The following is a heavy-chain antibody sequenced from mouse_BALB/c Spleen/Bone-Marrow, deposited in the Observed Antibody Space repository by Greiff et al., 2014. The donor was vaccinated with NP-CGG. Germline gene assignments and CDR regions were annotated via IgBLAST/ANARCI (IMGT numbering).Heavy chain of an antibody. D-gene: IGHD1-1*01. CDR3: AKYYYGNSLFAY. CDR2: IDPANGDT. Sequence: VQLQQSGAELVKPGASVKLSCTASGFNIKDIYMHWVKQRPEQGLEWIGRIDPANGDTKYDPKFQGKATITADTSSNTAYLQLSSLTSEDTAVYYCAKYYYGNSLFAYWGQGTLVTVSA. CDR1: GFNIKDIY. V-gene: IGHV14-3*02. J-gene: IGHJ3*01.